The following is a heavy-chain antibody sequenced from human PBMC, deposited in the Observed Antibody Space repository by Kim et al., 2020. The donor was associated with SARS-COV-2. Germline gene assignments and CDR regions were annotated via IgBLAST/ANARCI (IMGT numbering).Heavy chain of an antibody. J-gene: IGHJ6*02. CDR1: GFTFSSYS. CDR2: ISSSSSYI. V-gene: IGHV3-21*01. CDR3: ARDEGHYDSSGYLGPSYGMDV. D-gene: IGHD3-22*01. Sequence: GGSLRLSCAASGFTFSSYSMNWVRQAPGKGLEWVSSISSSSSYIYYADSVKGRFTISRDNAENSLYLQMNSLRAEDTAVYYCARDEGHYDSSGYLGPSYGMDVWGQGTTVTVSS.